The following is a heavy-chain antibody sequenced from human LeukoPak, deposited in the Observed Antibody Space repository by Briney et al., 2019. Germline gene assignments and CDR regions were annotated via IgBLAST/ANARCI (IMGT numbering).Heavy chain of an antibody. CDR2: ISGSGGST. D-gene: IGHD4-17*01. CDR3: AKDRDYGDSLDAFDI. V-gene: IGHV3-23*01. J-gene: IGHJ3*02. CDR1: GFTFSSYA. Sequence: PGGSLRLSCAASGFTFSSYAMSWVRQAPGKGLEWVSAISGSGGSTYYADSVKGRFTISRDNSKNTLYLQMNSLRAEDTAVHYCAKDRDYGDSLDAFDIWGQGTMVTVSS.